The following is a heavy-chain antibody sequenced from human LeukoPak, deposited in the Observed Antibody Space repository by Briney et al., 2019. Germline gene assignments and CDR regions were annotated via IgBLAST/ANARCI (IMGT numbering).Heavy chain of an antibody. D-gene: IGHD4-17*01. CDR2: ISYDGSNK. Sequence: GGSLRLSCAASGFTFSSYAMHWVRQAPGKGLEWVAVISYDGSNKYYADSVKGRFTISRDNSKNTLYLQMNSLRAEDTAVYYCAKDRDYGDYAQLLDAFDIWGQGTMVTVSS. V-gene: IGHV3-30-3*01. CDR3: AKDRDYGDYAQLLDAFDI. J-gene: IGHJ3*02. CDR1: GFTFSSYA.